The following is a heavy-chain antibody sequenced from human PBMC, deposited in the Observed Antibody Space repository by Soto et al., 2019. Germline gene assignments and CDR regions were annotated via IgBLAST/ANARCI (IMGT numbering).Heavy chain of an antibody. J-gene: IGHJ4*02. CDR2: IYHSGST. CDR3: ARVAVAGTRFDY. Sequence: SETLSLTCTVSGGSVSSNNYYWNWIRQPPGKGLEWIGYIYHSGSTNYNPSLKSRVTISVDTAKNQFSLKLSFVTAADTAVYYCARVAVAGTRFDYWGQGTLVTVS. CDR1: GGSVSSNNYY. V-gene: IGHV4-61*01. D-gene: IGHD6-19*01.